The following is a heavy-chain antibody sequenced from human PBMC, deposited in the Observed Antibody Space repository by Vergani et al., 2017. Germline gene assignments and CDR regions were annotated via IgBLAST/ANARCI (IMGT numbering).Heavy chain of an antibody. V-gene: IGHV4-39*07. CDR1: GGSISSSSYY. Sequence: QLQLQESGPGLVKPSETLSLTCTVSGGSISSSSYYWGWIRQPPGKGLEWIGSIYYSGRTYYKPSLKSRVTISVDTSKNQFSLKLSSVTAADTAVYYCARARHDYGDYGTSYYMDVWGKGTTVTVSS. CDR2: IYYSGRT. D-gene: IGHD4-17*01. J-gene: IGHJ6*03. CDR3: ARARHDYGDYGTSYYMDV.